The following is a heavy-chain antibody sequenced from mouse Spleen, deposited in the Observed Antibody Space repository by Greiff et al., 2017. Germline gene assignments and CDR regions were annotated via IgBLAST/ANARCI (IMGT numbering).Heavy chain of an antibody. J-gene: IGHJ1*01. V-gene: IGHV3-6*01. CDR3: ARITGTWYFDV. Sequence: EVKLMESGPGLVKPSQSLSLTCSVTGYSITSGYYWNWIRQFPGNKLEWMGYISYDGSNNYNPSLKNRISITRDTSKNQFFLKLNSVTTEDTATYYCARITGTWYFDVWGAGTTVTVSS. CDR2: ISYDGSN. D-gene: IGHD4-1*01. CDR1: GYSITSGYY.